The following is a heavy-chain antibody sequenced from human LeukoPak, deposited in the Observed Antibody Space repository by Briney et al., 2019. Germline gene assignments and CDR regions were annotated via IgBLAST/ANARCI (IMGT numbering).Heavy chain of an antibody. CDR2: INHSGST. V-gene: IGHV4-34*01. Sequence: SETLSLTCAVYGGSFSGYYWSWIRQPPGKGLEWIGEINHSGSTNYNPSLKSRVTILVDTSKNQFSLKLSSVTAADTAVYYCARGRVYCSGGSCYLYYFDYWGQGTLVTVSS. D-gene: IGHD2-15*01. CDR1: GGSFSGYY. J-gene: IGHJ4*02. CDR3: ARGRVYCSGGSCYLYYFDY.